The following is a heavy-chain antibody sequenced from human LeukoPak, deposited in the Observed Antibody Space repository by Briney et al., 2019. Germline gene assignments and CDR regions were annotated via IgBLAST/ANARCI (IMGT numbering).Heavy chain of an antibody. Sequence: GATVKISCKASGYTFTDYYMHWVQQAPGKGLEWMGRVDPEDGETIYAEKFQGRVTITAETSTDTAYMELSSLRSEDTAVYYCATVRGSGYFDYWGQGTLVTVSS. V-gene: IGHV1-69-2*01. D-gene: IGHD3-16*01. CDR1: GYTFTDYY. J-gene: IGHJ4*02. CDR3: ATVRGSGYFDY. CDR2: VDPEDGET.